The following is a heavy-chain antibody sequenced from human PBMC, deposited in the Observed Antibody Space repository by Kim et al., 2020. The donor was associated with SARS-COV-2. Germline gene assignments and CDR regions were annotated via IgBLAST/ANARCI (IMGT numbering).Heavy chain of an antibody. CDR2: ISSSSSTI. CDR3: ARESIVVVTAILSTVDAFDI. D-gene: IGHD2-21*02. Sequence: GGSLRLSCAASGFTFSSYSMNWVRQAPGKGLEWVSYISSSSSTIYYADSVKGRFTISRDNAKNSLYLQMNSLRDEDTAVYYCARESIVVVTAILSTVDAFDIWGQGTMVTVSS. J-gene: IGHJ3*02. CDR1: GFTFSSYS. V-gene: IGHV3-48*02.